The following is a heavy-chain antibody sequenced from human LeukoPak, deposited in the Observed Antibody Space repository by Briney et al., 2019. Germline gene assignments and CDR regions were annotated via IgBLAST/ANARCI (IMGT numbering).Heavy chain of an antibody. Sequence: AGSLRLTCAASGFTFSSYSMNWIRQAPGKGLEWVSSISSSSSYIYYADSVKGRFTISRDNTKNSLYLQMNSLRAEDTAVYYWGSYARPIFYYYYYMDVWGKGTTVTVSS. V-gene: IGHV3-21*01. CDR3: GSYARPIFYYYYYMDV. D-gene: IGHD3-16*01. CDR1: GFTFSSYS. CDR2: ISSSSSYI. J-gene: IGHJ6*03.